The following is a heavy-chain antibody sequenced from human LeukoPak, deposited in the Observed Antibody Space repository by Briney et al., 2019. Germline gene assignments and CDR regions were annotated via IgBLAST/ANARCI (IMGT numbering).Heavy chain of an antibody. CDR2: ISGSGGSS. D-gene: IGHD6-19*01. J-gene: IGHJ4*02. CDR1: GFTFSSYA. CDR3: AKDRITVAGGY. V-gene: IGHV3-23*01. Sequence: GGSLRLSCAASGFTFSSYAMSWVRQAPGKGLEWVSTISGSGGSSYYADSVKGRFTISRDNSKNTLYLQMNSLRADDTAVYYCAKDRITVAGGYWGQGTLVTVSS.